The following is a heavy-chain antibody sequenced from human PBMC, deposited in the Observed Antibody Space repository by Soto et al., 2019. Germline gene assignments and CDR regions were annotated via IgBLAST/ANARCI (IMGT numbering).Heavy chain of an antibody. Sequence: QVQLVQSGAEVKKPASSVKVSCKASGGIFSRHGINWVRQAPGQGLEWMGGILPIFGTSKYAEKFQGRVTITADESTSTVYMHLSSLTSEDTGVYFYARSQGGECELLYALDVLGQGTMVTVSS. CDR2: ILPIFGTS. CDR3: ARSQGGECELLYALDV. D-gene: IGHD2-21*01. CDR1: GGIFSRHG. V-gene: IGHV1-69*01. J-gene: IGHJ3*01.